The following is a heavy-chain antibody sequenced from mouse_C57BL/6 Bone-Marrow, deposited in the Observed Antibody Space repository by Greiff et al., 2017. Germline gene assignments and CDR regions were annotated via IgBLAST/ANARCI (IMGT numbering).Heavy chain of an antibody. CDR3: ARIDPLYCYGSRNWYFDV. CDR2: IWWDDDK. D-gene: IGHD1-1*01. J-gene: IGHJ1*03. V-gene: IGHV8-8*01. Sequence: QVTLKECGPGILQPSQTLSLTCSFSGFSLSTFGMGVGWIRQPSGKGLEWLAHIWWDDDKYYNPALKSRLTISKDTSKNQVFLKIANVDTADTATYYCARIDPLYCYGSRNWYFDVWGTGTTVTVSS. CDR1: GFSLSTFGMG.